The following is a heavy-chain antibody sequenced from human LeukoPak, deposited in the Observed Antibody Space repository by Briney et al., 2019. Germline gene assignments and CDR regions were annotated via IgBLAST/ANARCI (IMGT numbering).Heavy chain of an antibody. J-gene: IGHJ4*02. CDR2: IWYDGSNK. V-gene: IGHV3-33*08. CDR3: ARGYDSSGPDY. CDR1: GFTFSSYG. Sequence: PGRSLRLSCAASGFTFSSYGMHWVRQAPGKGLEWVAVIWYDGSNKYYADSVKGRFTISRDNSKNTLYLQMNSLRAEDTAVYYCARGYDSSGPDYWGQGTLVTVSS. D-gene: IGHD3-22*01.